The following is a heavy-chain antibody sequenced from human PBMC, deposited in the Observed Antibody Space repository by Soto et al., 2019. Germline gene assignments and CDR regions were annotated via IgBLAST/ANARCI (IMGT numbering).Heavy chain of an antibody. D-gene: IGHD6-19*01. CDR2: ISYDGSNK. CDR3: ARSRIAVAGSRVDY. V-gene: IGHV3-30-3*01. J-gene: IGHJ4*02. CDR1: GFTFSSYA. Sequence: QVQLVESGGGVVQPGRSLRLSCAASGFTFSSYAMHWVRQAPGKGLEWVAVISYDGSNKYYADSVKGRFTISRDNSKNTLYLQMNSLRAEDTAVYYCARSRIAVAGSRVDYWGQGTLVTVSS.